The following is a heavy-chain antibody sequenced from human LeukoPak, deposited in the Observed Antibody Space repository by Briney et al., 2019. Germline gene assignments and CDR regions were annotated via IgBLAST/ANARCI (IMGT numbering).Heavy chain of an antibody. D-gene: IGHD1-26*01. CDR1: GFTFSSYW. Sequence: GGSLRLSCAASGFTFSSYWMSWVRQAPGKGLEWVANIKQDGSEKYYVDSVKGRFTISRDNTKNSLYLQMNSLRAEDTAVYYCARDQVGATNDYWGQGTLVTVSS. V-gene: IGHV3-7*01. J-gene: IGHJ4*02. CDR2: IKQDGSEK. CDR3: ARDQVGATNDY.